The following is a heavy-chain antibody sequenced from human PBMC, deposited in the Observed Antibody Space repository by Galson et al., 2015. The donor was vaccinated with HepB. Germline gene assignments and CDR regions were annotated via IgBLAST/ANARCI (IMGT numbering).Heavy chain of an antibody. Sequence: SVKVSCKASGGTFSSYAISWVRQAPGQGLEWMGGIIPIFGTANYAQKFQGRVTITADESTSTAYMELSSLRSEDTAVYYCARRGSRYYDGSGVRDYYYYMDVWGKGTTVTVSS. CDR1: GGTFSSYA. CDR2: IIPIFGTA. V-gene: IGHV1-69*13. D-gene: IGHD3-22*01. CDR3: ARRGSRYYDGSGVRDYYYYMDV. J-gene: IGHJ6*03.